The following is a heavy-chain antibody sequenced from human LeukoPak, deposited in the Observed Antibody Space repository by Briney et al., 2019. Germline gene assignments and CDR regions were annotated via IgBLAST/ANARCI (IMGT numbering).Heavy chain of an antibody. CDR1: GFTFSNAW. CDR3: TTPVRYQLLSYLRGDY. Sequence: PGGSLRLSCAASGFTFSNAWMSWVRQAPGKGLEWVGRIKSKTDGGKTDYAAPVKGRFTIARDDSKNTLYLQMNSLKTEDTAVYYCTTPVRYQLLSYLRGDYWGQGTLVTVSS. V-gene: IGHV3-15*01. J-gene: IGHJ4*02. D-gene: IGHD2-2*01. CDR2: IKSKTDGGKT.